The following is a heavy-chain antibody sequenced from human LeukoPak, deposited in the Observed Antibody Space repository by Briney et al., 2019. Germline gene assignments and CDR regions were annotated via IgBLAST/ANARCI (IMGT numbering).Heavy chain of an antibody. J-gene: IGHJ4*02. V-gene: IGHV4-39*07. CDR3: ATNPRRTMTTFDY. CDR2: IYYSGST. D-gene: IGHD1-1*01. CDR1: GGSISSSSYY. Sequence: SETLSLTCTVSGGSISSSSYYWGWIRQPPGKGLEWIGSIYYSGSTYFNPSLKSRVTISVDTSKNQFSLKLTSLTAADTAVYYCATNPRRTMTTFDYWGQGTLVTVSS.